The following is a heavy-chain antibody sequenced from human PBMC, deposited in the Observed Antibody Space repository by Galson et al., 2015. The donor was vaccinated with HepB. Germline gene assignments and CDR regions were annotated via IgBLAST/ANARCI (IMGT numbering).Heavy chain of an antibody. Sequence: SLRLSCAASGFTFSSYAMSWVRQAPGKGLEWVSAISGSGGSTYYADSVKGRFTISRDNSKNTLYLQMNSLRAEDTAVYYCARPYDFWSGPVTYYFDYWGQGTLVTVSS. V-gene: IGHV3-23*01. CDR1: GFTFSSYA. J-gene: IGHJ4*02. CDR3: ARPYDFWSGPVTYYFDY. D-gene: IGHD3-3*01. CDR2: ISGSGGST.